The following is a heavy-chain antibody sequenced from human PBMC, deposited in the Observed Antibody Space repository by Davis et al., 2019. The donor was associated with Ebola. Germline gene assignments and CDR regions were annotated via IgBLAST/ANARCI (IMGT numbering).Heavy chain of an antibody. CDR2: INPGDSDT. J-gene: IGHJ2*01. D-gene: IGHD6-19*01. CDR1: GYSFTSYW. Sequence: GESLKISCKGSGYSFTSYWIGWVRQTPGKGLEWMGIINPGDSDTRYSPSFQGQVTISADKSISTAYLQWSSLKASDTAMYYCARRVAVAHWYFDLWGRGTLVTVSS. CDR3: ARRVAVAHWYFDL. V-gene: IGHV5-51*01.